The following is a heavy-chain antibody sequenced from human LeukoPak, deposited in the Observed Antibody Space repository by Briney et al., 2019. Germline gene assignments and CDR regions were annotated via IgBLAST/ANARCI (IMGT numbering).Heavy chain of an antibody. V-gene: IGHV3-7*01. D-gene: IGHD5-18*01. CDR2: IKQDGSLK. Sequence: GGSLRLSCAASSGFTLSSFWMTWVRQAPGKGLEWVANIKQDGSLKNYVDSLKGRFTISRDNAKNSVYLQMSSLRVEDTAVYYCARGLQTAMVLGWGQGTLVTVSS. CDR1: GFTLSSFW. J-gene: IGHJ4*02. CDR3: ARGLQTAMVLG.